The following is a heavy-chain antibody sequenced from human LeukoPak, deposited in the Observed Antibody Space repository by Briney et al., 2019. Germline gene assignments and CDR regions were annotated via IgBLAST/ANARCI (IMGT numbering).Heavy chain of an antibody. CDR2: ISYDGSNK. Sequence: GGSLRLSCAASGFTFSSYAMHWVRQAPGKGLEWVAVISYDGSNKYYADSVKGRFTISRDNSKNTLYLQMNSLRAEDTAVYYCAKDSSNYHDAFDIWGQGTMVTVSS. J-gene: IGHJ3*02. V-gene: IGHV3-30-3*01. CDR1: GFTFSSYA. CDR3: AKDSSNYHDAFDI. D-gene: IGHD4-4*01.